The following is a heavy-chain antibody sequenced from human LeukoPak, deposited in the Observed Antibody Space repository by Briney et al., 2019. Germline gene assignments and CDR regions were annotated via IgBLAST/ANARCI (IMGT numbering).Heavy chain of an antibody. CDR1: GFTFSNDG. D-gene: IGHD6-19*01. V-gene: IGHV3-30*02. J-gene: IGHJ4*02. Sequence: PGGSLRLSCAASGFTFSNDGMHWVRQAPGKGLEWVTFVRYDGSGEYYAESVKGRFTISRDNSKSTVFLRMKSLRVEDTAIYYCAKVGSGLYGVDYWGQGTLVTVCS. CDR2: VRYDGSGE. CDR3: AKVGSGLYGVDY.